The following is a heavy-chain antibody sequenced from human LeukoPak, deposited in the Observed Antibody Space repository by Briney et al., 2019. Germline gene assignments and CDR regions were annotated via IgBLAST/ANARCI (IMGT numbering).Heavy chain of an antibody. V-gene: IGHV3-30*01. CDR2: ISYDGSNK. Sequence: GRSLRLSCAASGFTFSSYAMHWVRQAPGKGLEWVAVISYDGSNKYYADSVKGRFTTSRDNSKNTLYLQMNSLRAEDTAVYYCARDGTAMVSAWFDPWGQGTLVTVSS. CDR1: GFTFSSYA. J-gene: IGHJ5*02. D-gene: IGHD5-18*01. CDR3: ARDGTAMVSAWFDP.